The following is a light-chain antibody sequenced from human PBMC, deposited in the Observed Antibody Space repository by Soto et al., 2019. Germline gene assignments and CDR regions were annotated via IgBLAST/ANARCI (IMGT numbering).Light chain of an antibody. CDR1: QSVSGW. CDR3: QQYETFSGT. Sequence: DIKITQSPSTLSASLGYTVTVTCRASQSVSGWLAWYQQKPGEAPKLLIYDASALPRGVPSRFSGSGSGTKFTLTIASLQPDDFATYYCQQYETFSGTFGPGTKVDIK. CDR2: DAS. J-gene: IGKJ1*01. V-gene: IGKV1-5*01.